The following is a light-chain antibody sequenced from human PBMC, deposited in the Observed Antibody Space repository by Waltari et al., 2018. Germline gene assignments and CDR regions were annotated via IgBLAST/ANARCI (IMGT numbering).Light chain of an antibody. CDR1: QNLVHSDGNTY. J-gene: IGKJ2*01. Sequence: DVVLTQFPLSLPVTPGQPASLSCLSSQNLVHSDGNTYLYWFKHRPGQPPRRLIYKAFNRDGGVPDRFSGSGSGTDFTLKISRVEAEDVGVYYCMQGTHWPYTFGQGTKLE. V-gene: IGKV2-30*02. CDR3: MQGTHWPYT. CDR2: KAF.